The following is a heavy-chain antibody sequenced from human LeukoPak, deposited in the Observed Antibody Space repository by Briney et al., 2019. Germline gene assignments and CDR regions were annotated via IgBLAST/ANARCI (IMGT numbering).Heavy chain of an antibody. J-gene: IGHJ2*01. Sequence: GRSLRLSCAASGFTFSSYGMHWVRQAPGKGLEWVAVISYDGSNKYYADSVKGRFTISRDNSKNTLYLQMNSLRAEDTAVYYCAKGGYDRQYWYFDLWGRGTLVTVSS. V-gene: IGHV3-30*18. CDR3: AKGGYDRQYWYFDL. CDR2: ISYDGSNK. CDR1: GFTFSSYG. D-gene: IGHD3-22*01.